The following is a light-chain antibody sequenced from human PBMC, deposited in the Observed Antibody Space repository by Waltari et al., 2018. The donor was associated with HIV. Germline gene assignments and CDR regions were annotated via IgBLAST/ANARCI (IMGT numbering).Light chain of an antibody. CDR2: ARN. Sequence: SSELTQDPSVSVALGQTVKITCQGDSLRSYYASWYQQKPGPAPVLVIYARNNRPSGIPDRFSGSSSGDTASLTITGAQAEDEAAYYCNSRDSSVNPLQVIFGGGTKVTVL. CDR1: SLRSYY. V-gene: IGLV3-19*01. J-gene: IGLJ2*01. CDR3: NSRDSSVNPLQVI.